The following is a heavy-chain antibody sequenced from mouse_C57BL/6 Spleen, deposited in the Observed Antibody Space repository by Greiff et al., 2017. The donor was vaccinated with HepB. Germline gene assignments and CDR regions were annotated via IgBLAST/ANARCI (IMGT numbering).Heavy chain of an antibody. J-gene: IGHJ2*01. CDR3: ASVITTVVEDYFDY. V-gene: IGHV14-2*01. CDR2: IDPEDGAT. D-gene: IGHD1-1*01. CDR1: GFNIKDYY. Sequence: EVQLQQSGAELVKPGASVKLSCTASGFNIKDYYMHWVKQRTEQGLEWIGRIDPEDGATKYATKFQGKATITADTSSNTAYLQLSSLTSEDTAVFYCASVITTVVEDYFDYWGQGTTLTVSS.